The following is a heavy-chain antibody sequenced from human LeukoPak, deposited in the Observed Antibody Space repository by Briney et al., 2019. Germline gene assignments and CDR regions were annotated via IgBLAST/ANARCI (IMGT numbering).Heavy chain of an antibody. CDR1: GYTFTSYG. Sequence: GASVKVSCKASGYTFTSYGINWARLAPGQGLEWMGWISTYNANTNYAQNLQGRVTMTTDTSTSTAYMELGSLRSDDTAVYYCARDRRTNWFDPWGQGTLVTVSS. J-gene: IGHJ5*02. CDR3: ARDRRTNWFDP. CDR2: ISTYNANT. V-gene: IGHV1-18*01.